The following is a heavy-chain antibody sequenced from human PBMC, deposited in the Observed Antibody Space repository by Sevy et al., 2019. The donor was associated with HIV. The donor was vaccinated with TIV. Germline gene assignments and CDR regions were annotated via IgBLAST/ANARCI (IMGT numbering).Heavy chain of an antibody. Sequence: ASVKVSCKSTGYIFSGYNMHWVRQAPGQGLEWMALINPKSGDTIYARRFRGRVSMTRDTSMSIAYMELSGLTSDDTAVYYCVRESRTAPKTLLSFDIWGQGTMVTVSS. CDR1: GYIFSGYN. CDR3: VRESRTAPKTLLSFDI. V-gene: IGHV1-2*06. CDR2: INPKSGDT. J-gene: IGHJ3*02. D-gene: IGHD5-18*01.